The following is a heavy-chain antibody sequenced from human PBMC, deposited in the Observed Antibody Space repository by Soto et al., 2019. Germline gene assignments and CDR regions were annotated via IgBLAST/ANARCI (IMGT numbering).Heavy chain of an antibody. CDR2: ISAYNGNT. V-gene: IGHV1-18*01. CDR3: ARENDYGDYFDAFDI. J-gene: IGHJ3*02. Sequence: ASVKVSCKASGYTFTSYGIIWVRQAPGQGLEWMGWISAYNGNTNYAQKLQGRVTMTTDTSTSTAYMELRSLRSDDTAVYYCARENDYGDYFDAFDIWGQGTMVTVSS. D-gene: IGHD4-17*01. CDR1: GYTFTSYG.